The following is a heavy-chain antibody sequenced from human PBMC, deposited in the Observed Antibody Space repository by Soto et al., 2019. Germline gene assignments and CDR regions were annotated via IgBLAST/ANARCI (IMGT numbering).Heavy chain of an antibody. Sequence: EVQLLESGGGLVQPGGSLRLSCAASGFTFSSYAMSWVRQAPGKGLEWVSAISGSGGSTYYADSVKGRFTISRDNSKNTVYLQMNSLRAEDTAVYYCAKWSVAGKKNPLNYWGQGTLVTVSS. CDR1: GFTFSSYA. D-gene: IGHD6-19*01. V-gene: IGHV3-23*01. CDR2: ISGSGGST. J-gene: IGHJ4*02. CDR3: AKWSVAGKKNPLNY.